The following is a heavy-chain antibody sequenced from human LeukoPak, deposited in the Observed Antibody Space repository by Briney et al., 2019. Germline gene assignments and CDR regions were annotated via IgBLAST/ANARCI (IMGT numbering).Heavy chain of an antibody. V-gene: IGHV3-23*01. CDR2: MTGGGTT. J-gene: IGHJ4*02. CDR3: ARYHYCSGGSCYSEKDY. CDR1: GFSFTSYA. Sequence: PGGSLRLSCVGSGFSFTSYAAGWVRQVPGKGLEWVSGMTGGGTTYYADYVEGRFVISRDNSRNTVYLQMNSLRAEDTAVYYCARYHYCSGGSCYSEKDYWGQGTLVTVSS. D-gene: IGHD2-15*01.